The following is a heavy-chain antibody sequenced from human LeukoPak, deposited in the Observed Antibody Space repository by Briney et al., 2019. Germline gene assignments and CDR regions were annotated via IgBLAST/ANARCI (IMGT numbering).Heavy chain of an antibody. J-gene: IGHJ5*02. CDR3: ARDNIDSSSWSNWFDP. CDR1: GGSISSYY. Sequence: SETLSLTCTVSGGSISSYYWSWIRQPPGKGLEWIGYIYYSGSTNYNPSLKSRVTISVDTSKNQFSLKLSSVTAADTAVYYCARDNIDSSSWSNWFDPWGQGTLVTVSS. V-gene: IGHV4-59*12. CDR2: IYYSGST. D-gene: IGHD6-13*01.